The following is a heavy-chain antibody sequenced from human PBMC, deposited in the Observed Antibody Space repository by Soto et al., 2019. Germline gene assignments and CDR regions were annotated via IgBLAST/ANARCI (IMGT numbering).Heavy chain of an antibody. D-gene: IGHD3-3*01. J-gene: IGHJ6*02. V-gene: IGHV1-2*02. CDR2: INPNSGGT. CDR3: AREIATIFGVVIIPVWSGMDV. CDR1: GYTFTGYY. Sequence: ASVKVSCKASGYTFTGYYMHWVRQAPGQGLEWMGWINPNSGGTNYAQKFQGRVTMTRDTSISTAYMELSRLRSDDTAVYYCAREIATIFGVVIIPVWSGMDVWGQGTTVTVYS.